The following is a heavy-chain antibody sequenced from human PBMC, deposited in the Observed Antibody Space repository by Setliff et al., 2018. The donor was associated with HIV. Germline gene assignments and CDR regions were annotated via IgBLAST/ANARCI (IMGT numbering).Heavy chain of an antibody. D-gene: IGHD5-12*01. V-gene: IGHV3-21*05. J-gene: IGHJ4*02. CDR3: ARDEDGYNHFDF. Sequence: GGSLRLSCAASGFTFSSYEMTWVRQAPGKGLEWVSYISNSYKHYADSVKGRFTISRDNAKNSLYLQMNSLRVEDTAVYYCARDEDGYNHFDFWGQGTLVTVSS. CDR2: ISNSYK. CDR1: GFTFSSYE.